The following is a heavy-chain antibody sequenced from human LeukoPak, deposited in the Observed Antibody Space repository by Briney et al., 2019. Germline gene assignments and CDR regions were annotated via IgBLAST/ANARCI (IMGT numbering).Heavy chain of an antibody. V-gene: IGHV1-69*01. CDR2: IIPIFGTA. D-gene: IGHD2-2*01. J-gene: IGHJ6*03. Sequence: SVKVSCKASGGTFSSYAISWVRQAPGQGLEWMGGIIPIFGTANYAQKFQGRVTITADESTSTAYMELSSLRSEDTAVYYCARVIRPPDQLLPYYYMDVWGKGTTVTVSS. CDR1: GGTFSSYA. CDR3: ARVIRPPDQLLPYYYMDV.